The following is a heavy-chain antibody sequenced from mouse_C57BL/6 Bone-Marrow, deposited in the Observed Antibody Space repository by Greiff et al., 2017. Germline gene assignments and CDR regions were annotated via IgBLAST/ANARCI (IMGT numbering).Heavy chain of an antibody. CDR3: ARSGPLGRSFDY. D-gene: IGHD4-1*01. Sequence: QVQLQQSGAELVKPGASVKMSCKASGYTFTSYWTTWVKQRPGQGLEWIGDIYPTSGRTNYNEKFKSKAILTVDTSSNTAYMQLSSLTSEDSAVFYCARSGPLGRSFDYWGQGTTLTVSS. CDR1: GYTFTSYW. J-gene: IGHJ2*01. CDR2: IYPTSGRT. V-gene: IGHV1-55*01.